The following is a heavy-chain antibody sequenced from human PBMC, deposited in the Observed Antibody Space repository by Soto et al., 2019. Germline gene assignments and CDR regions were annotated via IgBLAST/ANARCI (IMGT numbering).Heavy chain of an antibody. V-gene: IGHV3-7*01. D-gene: IGHD6-19*01. Sequence: GESLKISCAASGFTFSSYWMSWVRQAPGKGLEWVANIKQDGSEKYYVDSVKGRFTISRDNAKNSRYLQMNSLRAEDTAVYYCARDYTLDGIAVAGPDYWGQGTLVTVSS. J-gene: IGHJ4*02. CDR1: GFTFSSYW. CDR3: ARDYTLDGIAVAGPDY. CDR2: IKQDGSEK.